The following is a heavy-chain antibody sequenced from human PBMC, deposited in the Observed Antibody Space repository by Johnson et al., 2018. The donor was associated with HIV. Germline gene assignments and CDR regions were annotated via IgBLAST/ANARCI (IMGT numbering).Heavy chain of an antibody. J-gene: IGHJ3*02. D-gene: IGHD6-19*01. CDR2: INWNGGRI. V-gene: IGHV3-20*04. Sequence: VQLVESGGGLVQPGRSLRLSCAASGFTFDDYGMSWVRQAPGKGLEWVSGINWNGGRIGYADSVNGRFTISRDNAKNSLYLQMNSLRAEDTALSYCARDSPSTGWYSINDAFDIWGQGTMVTVSS. CDR1: GFTFDDYG. CDR3: ARDSPSTGWYSINDAFDI.